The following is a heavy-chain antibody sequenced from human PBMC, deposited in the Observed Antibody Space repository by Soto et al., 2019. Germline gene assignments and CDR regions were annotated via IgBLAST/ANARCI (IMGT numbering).Heavy chain of an antibody. CDR3: ARESEDLTSNFDY. V-gene: IGHV4-59*01. CDR1: GVSISSYF. CDR2: TYHRGST. Sequence: PSETLSLTCSVSGVSISSYFWSWIRQPPGRGLEWIGYTYHRGSTNYSPSLKSRVAIALDTSENQFSLKVGSVTAADTAVYYCARESEDLTSNFDYWGQGTLVTVSS. J-gene: IGHJ4*02.